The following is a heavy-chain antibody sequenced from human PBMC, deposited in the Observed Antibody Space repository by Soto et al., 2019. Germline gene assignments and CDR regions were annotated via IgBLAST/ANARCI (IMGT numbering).Heavy chain of an antibody. CDR2: ISGSGGST. V-gene: IGHV3-23*01. D-gene: IGHD4-17*01. CDR1: GFTFGSYA. J-gene: IGHJ6*02. CDR3: AKCRDDYGDHTRYYYGMDV. Sequence: VGYLILSCAASGFTFGSYAMSWVRPAPGKGLKWVSAISGSGGSTYYADSVKGRFTISRDNSKNTLYLQMNSLRAEDTAVYYCAKCRDDYGDHTRYYYGMDVWGQGIKVTCSS.